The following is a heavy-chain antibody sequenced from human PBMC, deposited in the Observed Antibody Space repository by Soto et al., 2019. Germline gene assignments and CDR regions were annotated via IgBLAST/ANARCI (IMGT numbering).Heavy chain of an antibody. CDR2: IRSKANSYAT. D-gene: IGHD3-22*01. V-gene: IGHV3-73*02. CDR3: TSGRDGSGYPRSDY. CDR1: GFTFSGSA. Sequence: EVQLVESGGGLVQPGGSLKLSCAASGFTFSGSAMHWVRQASGQGLEWVGRIRSKANSYATAYAASVKGRFTISRDYSKNTAYLQMNSLKTEDTAVYYCTSGRDGSGYPRSDYWGQGTLVTVSS. J-gene: IGHJ4*02.